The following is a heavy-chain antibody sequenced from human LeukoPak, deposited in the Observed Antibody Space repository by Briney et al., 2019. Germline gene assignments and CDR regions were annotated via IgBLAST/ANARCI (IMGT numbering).Heavy chain of an antibody. D-gene: IGHD4-17*01. CDR1: GYTLTELS. CDR2: FDPEDGET. J-gene: IGHJ5*02. CDR3: ATVNYGDYWFDP. V-gene: IGHV1-24*01. Sequence: ASVKVPCKVSGYTLTELSMHWVRQAPGKGLEWMGGFDPEDGETIYAQKFQGRVTMTEDTSTDTAYMELSSLRSEDTAVYYCATVNYGDYWFDPWGQGTLVTVSS.